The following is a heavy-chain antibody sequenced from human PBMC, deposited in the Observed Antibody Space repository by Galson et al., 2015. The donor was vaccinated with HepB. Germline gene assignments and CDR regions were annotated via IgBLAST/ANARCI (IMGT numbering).Heavy chain of an antibody. V-gene: IGHV3-73*01. D-gene: IGHD3-22*01. J-gene: IGHJ4*02. CDR3: TRLHDTSGDYYPDFDY. Sequence: SLRLSCAASGFTFSGSAMHWVRQASGKGLEWVGRIRGKANNYATAYGASVKGRFTISRDDSKNTAYLQMNSLKTEDTALYYCTRLHDTSGDYYPDFDYWGQGTLVTVSS. CDR2: IRGKANNYAT. CDR1: GFTFSGSA.